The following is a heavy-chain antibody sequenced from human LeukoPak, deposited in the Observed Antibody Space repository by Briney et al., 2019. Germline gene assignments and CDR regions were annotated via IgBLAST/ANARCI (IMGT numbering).Heavy chain of an antibody. V-gene: IGHV3-23*01. CDR2: ISGSGGST. CDR1: GFTFSSYA. D-gene: IGHD3-10*01. J-gene: IGHJ6*02. Sequence: GGSLRLSCAASGFTFSSYAMSWVRQAPGKGLEWVSAISGSGGSTYYADSVKGRFTISRDNSKNTLYLQMNSLRAEDTAVYYCARDEGITMVRGVIPPYYYYYGMDVWGQGTTVTVSS. CDR3: ARDEGITMVRGVIPPYYYYYGMDV.